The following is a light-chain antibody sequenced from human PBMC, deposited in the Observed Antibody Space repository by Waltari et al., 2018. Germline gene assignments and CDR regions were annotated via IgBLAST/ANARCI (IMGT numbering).Light chain of an antibody. CDR2: RDD. Sequence: SYELTQPVPVSVAQGQTAKITCGGDNIGMKNVHWYQHRPGQAPLLVLYRDDNRPPGIPDRFSGSNSGNTATLTISGTQAMDEADYYCQAWDSSTVVFGGGTKLTVL. V-gene: IGLV3-9*01. CDR1: NIGMKN. J-gene: IGLJ2*01. CDR3: QAWDSSTVV.